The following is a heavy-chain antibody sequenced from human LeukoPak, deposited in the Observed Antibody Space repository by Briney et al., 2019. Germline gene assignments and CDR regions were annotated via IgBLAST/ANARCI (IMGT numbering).Heavy chain of an antibody. Sequence: GGSLRLSCAASGFTFGTSAMSWVRQAPGKGPEWVSTFGRSGSDTYYSDSVKGRFTIFRDNSKNTLYLQVNSLRDEDTAVYYCAKGSFGSWYYFDYWGQGTLVTVSS. V-gene: IGHV3-23*01. J-gene: IGHJ4*02. CDR3: AKGSFGSWYYFDY. CDR1: GFTFGTSA. CDR2: FGRSGSDT. D-gene: IGHD6-13*01.